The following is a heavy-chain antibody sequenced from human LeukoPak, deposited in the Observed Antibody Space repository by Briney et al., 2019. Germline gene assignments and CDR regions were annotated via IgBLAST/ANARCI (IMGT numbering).Heavy chain of an antibody. CDR3: AKVGPRYSTSYYYYYMDV. CDR1: GFTFSSYA. CDR2: ISGSGGST. V-gene: IGHV3-23*01. Sequence: GGSLRLSCAASGFTFSSYAMSWVRQAPGKGLEWVSAISGSGGSTYYADSVKGRFTISRDNSKNTLYLQMNSLRAEDTAVYYCAKVGPRYSTSYYYYYMDVWGKGTTVTVSS. J-gene: IGHJ6*03. D-gene: IGHD4-11*01.